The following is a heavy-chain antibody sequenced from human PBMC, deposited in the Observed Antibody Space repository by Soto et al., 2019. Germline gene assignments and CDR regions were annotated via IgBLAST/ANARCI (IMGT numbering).Heavy chain of an antibody. CDR1: GFTFSSSP. V-gene: IGHV3-23*04. J-gene: IGHJ4*02. CDR3: VRDRYTMSDFWCAFSSD. Sequence: EVQLVQSGGGFVQPGGSLRLSCAASGFTFSSSPMSWVRQVPGKGLEWISAIRKDGGSMYYRDSVKGRFTISRDNSKNTSFLRMKNLRSEDTAIYYCVRDRYTMSDFWCAFSSDWGQGALVIVSS. CDR2: IRKDGGSM. D-gene: IGHD3-3*01.